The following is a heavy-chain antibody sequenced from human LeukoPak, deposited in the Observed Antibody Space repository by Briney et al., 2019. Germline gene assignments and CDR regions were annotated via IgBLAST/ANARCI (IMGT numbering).Heavy chain of an antibody. D-gene: IGHD4-17*01. CDR1: GYTFTGYY. Sequence: ASVKVSCKASGYTFTGYYMHWVRQAPGQGLAWMGWINLNSGGTNYAQKFQGRVTMTRDTSISTGSMELSRLRSDDTAVYYCARPPDYGDPAILDYWGQGTLVTVSS. J-gene: IGHJ4*02. CDR2: INLNSGGT. V-gene: IGHV1-2*02. CDR3: ARPPDYGDPAILDY.